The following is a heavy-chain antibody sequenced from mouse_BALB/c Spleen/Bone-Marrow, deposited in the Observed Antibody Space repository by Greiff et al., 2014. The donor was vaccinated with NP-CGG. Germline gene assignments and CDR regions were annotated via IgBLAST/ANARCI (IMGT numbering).Heavy chain of an antibody. CDR3: ARDYYGSSSFAY. CDR1: GYTFTSYY. V-gene: IGHV1S56*01. J-gene: IGHJ3*01. Sequence: LVESGPELVKPGASVRISCKASGYTFTSYYIHWVKQRPGQGLEWIGWIYPGNVNTKYNEKFKGKATLTADKSSSTAYMQLSSLTSEDSAVYFCARDYYGSSSFAYWGQGTLDTVSA. CDR2: IYPGNVNT. D-gene: IGHD1-1*01.